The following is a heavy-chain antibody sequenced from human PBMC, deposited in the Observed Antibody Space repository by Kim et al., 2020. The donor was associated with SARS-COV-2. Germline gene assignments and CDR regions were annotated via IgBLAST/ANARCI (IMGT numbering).Heavy chain of an antibody. V-gene: IGHV3-23*01. CDR2: VSPNGGAT. J-gene: IGHJ6*02. CDR3: SKGAGYSGSGTYLVMDG. Sequence: GGSLRLSCAASGFIFSSYAMNWVRQAPGKGLEWVSTVSPNGGATYYTDSVMGRFTISRDNSKNTLYLQIDSLRAEDTARYYCSKGAGYSGSGTYLVMDGWGQGTTVTVSS. D-gene: IGHD3-10*01. CDR1: GFIFSSYA.